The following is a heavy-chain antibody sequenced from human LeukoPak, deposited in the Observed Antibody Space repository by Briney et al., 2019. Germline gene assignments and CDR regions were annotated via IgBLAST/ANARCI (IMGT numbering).Heavy chain of an antibody. CDR1: AYTFTDYY. CDR3: ARGTYYDSSAYSGVRLFDY. CDR2: INPNSGRT. D-gene: IGHD3-22*01. V-gene: IGHV1-2*02. Sequence: ASVKVSCKASAYTFTDYYVHWVRQAPGQGLEWMGWINPNSGRTNYAQKFQGRVTMTGDTSISTAYMELTRLTSNDTAVYYCARGTYYDSSAYSGVRLFDYWGQGTLVTVSS. J-gene: IGHJ4*02.